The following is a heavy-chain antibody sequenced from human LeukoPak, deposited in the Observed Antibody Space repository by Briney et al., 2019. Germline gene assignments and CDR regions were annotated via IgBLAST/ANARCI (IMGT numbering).Heavy chain of an antibody. CDR3: TTGHSGALLWFGDLYDY. CDR1: GFTFSGSA. J-gene: IGHJ4*02. V-gene: IGHV3-73*01. D-gene: IGHD3-10*01. Sequence: GGSLRLSCAASGFTFSGSALHWVRQASGKGLEWVGRIRSTANGYATAYAASVKGRFTISRDDSKNTAYLQMDSLKTEDTAVYYCTTGHSGALLWFGDLYDYWGQGTLVTVSS. CDR2: IRSTANGYAT.